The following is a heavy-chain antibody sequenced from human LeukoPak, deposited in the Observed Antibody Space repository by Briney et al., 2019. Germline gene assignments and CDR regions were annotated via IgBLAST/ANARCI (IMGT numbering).Heavy chain of an antibody. CDR1: GGSISSSN. CDR2: ISSSSSYI. CDR3: ARASPDAFDI. V-gene: IGHV3-21*01. Sequence: PSETLSLTCAVSGGSISSSNWWNWVRQAPGKGLEWVSSISSSSSYIYYADSVKGRFTISRDDAKNSLYLQMNSLRAEDTAVYYCARASPDAFDIWGQGTMVTVSS. J-gene: IGHJ3*02.